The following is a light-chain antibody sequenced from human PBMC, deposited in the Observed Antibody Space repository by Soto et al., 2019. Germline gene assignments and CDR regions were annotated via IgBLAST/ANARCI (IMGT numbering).Light chain of an antibody. J-gene: IGKJ5*01. CDR3: HQYDNWPKT. CDR1: QSVSSY. Sequence: EIVLAQSPATLSLSPGERATLSCRASQSVSSYLAWYQQKPGQAPRLLIYSVSIRATGIADRFSGSGSGTDFTLTISSLQSEDFAVYYCHQYDNWPKTFGQGTRLEIK. CDR2: SVS. V-gene: IGKV3D-15*01.